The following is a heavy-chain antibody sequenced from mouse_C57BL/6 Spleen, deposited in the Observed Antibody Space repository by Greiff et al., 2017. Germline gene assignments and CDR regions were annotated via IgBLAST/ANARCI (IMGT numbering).Heavy chain of an antibody. CDR3: ARRAYYGYDKGYAMDY. Sequence: EVKLQESGPELVKPGASVKISCKASGYSFTDYNMNWVKQSNGKSLEWIGVINPNYGTTSYNQKFKGKATLTVDQSSSTAYMQLNSLTSEDSAVYYSARRAYYGYDKGYAMDYWGKGTSVTVSS. CDR1: GYSFTDYN. CDR2: INPNYGTT. J-gene: IGHJ4*01. V-gene: IGHV1-39*01. D-gene: IGHD2-9*01.